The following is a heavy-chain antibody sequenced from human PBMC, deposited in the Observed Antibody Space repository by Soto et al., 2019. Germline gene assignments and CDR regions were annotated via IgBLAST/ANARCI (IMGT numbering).Heavy chain of an antibody. J-gene: IGHJ3*02. CDR1: GFTFDDYA. CDR3: AKGSRDGYNYGAFDI. D-gene: IGHD5-12*01. CDR2: ISWNSGSI. Sequence: PGGSLRLSCAASGFTFDDYAMHWVRQAPGKGLEWVSGISWNSGSIGYADSVKGRFTISRDNAKNSLYLQMNSLRAEDTALYYCAKGSRDGYNYGAFDIWGQGTMVTVSS. V-gene: IGHV3-9*01.